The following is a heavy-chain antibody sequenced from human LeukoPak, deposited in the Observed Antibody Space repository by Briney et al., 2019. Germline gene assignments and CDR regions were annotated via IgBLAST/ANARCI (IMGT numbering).Heavy chain of an antibody. CDR1: GFTFDDYA. J-gene: IGHJ4*02. D-gene: IGHD1-26*01. Sequence: GGSLRLSCAASGFTFDDYAIHWVRQAPGKGLEWVSSISWNSGSIGYADSVKGRFTISRVNAKNSLYLQMNSLRVEDTALYYCTKSHVGALAYFDYWGQGTLVTVSS. CDR2: ISWNSGSI. V-gene: IGHV3-9*01. CDR3: TKSHVGALAYFDY.